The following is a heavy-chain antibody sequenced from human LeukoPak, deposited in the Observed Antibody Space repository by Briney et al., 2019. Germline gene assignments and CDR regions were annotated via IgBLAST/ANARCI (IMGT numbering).Heavy chain of an antibody. CDR3: ARDSVGYYYGMDV. V-gene: IGHV4-31*03. Sequence: SETLSLTCTVSGGSISSGGYYWSWIRQHPGKGLEWIGYIYYSGSTYYNPSLKSRVTISVDTSKNQFSLKLSSVTAADTAVYYCARDSVGYYYGMDVWGQGTTVTVPS. D-gene: IGHD4-23*01. J-gene: IGHJ6*02. CDR1: GGSISSGGYY. CDR2: IYYSGST.